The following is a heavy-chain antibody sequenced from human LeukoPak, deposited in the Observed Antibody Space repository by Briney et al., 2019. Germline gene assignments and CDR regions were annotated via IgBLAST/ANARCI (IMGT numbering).Heavy chain of an antibody. Sequence: PGGSLRLSCAASGFTFSDFAMHWVHQAPGKGLEWVAVVSYDGINKYYADSVRGRISISRDNSKNTLYLQMNILRPEDTAVYYCRGSYYDSSAFFDLWGRGTLVTVSS. J-gene: IGHJ4*02. CDR2: VSYDGINK. CDR1: GFTFSDFA. D-gene: IGHD3-22*01. V-gene: IGHV3-30*04. CDR3: RGSYYDSSAFFDL.